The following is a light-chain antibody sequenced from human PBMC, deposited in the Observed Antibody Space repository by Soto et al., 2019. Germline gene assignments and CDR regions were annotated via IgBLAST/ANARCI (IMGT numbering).Light chain of an antibody. CDR3: QSYDSSLNVPYV. Sequence: QSVLTQPPSVYGALGQRVSISCTGSSSNIGAGYGVYWYQHLPGTAPKLLIYGNSNRPSGVPDRFSGSKSGTSASLAITGLQAEDEADYYCQSYDSSLNVPYVFGTGTKLTVL. CDR2: GNS. J-gene: IGLJ1*01. V-gene: IGLV1-40*01. CDR1: SSNIGAGYG.